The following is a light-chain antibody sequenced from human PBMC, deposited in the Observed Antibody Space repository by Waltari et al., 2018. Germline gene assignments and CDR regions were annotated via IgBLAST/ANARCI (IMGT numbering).Light chain of an antibody. CDR1: SSDVGGYNY. Sequence: QSALTQPASVSGSPGQSITISCTGTSSDVGGYNYVSWYQQHPGKAPKLMTYDVSKQPSGVSNRYSGSKSGNTASLTISGLQAEDEADYYCSSYTSSSTLVFGGGTELTVL. CDR2: DVS. CDR3: SSYTSSSTLV. V-gene: IGLV2-14*01. J-gene: IGLJ2*01.